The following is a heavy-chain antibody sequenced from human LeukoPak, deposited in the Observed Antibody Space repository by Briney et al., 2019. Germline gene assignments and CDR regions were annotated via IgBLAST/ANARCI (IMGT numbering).Heavy chain of an antibody. CDR2: ISRSGSTK. J-gene: IGHJ5*02. Sequence: PGGSLRLSCAASGFTFSDYNMRWIRQAPGEGLEWVSSISRSGSTKYYADSVKGRFTISRDNAKNSLFLQMNNLRAEDTALYYCAKDTSRLTRVTTAWFDPWGQGTLVTVSS. CDR3: AKDTSRLTRVTTAWFDP. V-gene: IGHV3-11*01. CDR1: GFTFSDYN. D-gene: IGHD4-17*01.